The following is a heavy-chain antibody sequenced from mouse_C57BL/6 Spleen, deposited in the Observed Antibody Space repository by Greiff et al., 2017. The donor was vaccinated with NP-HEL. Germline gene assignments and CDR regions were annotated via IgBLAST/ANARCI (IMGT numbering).Heavy chain of an antibody. J-gene: IGHJ1*03. Sequence: VQLQQSGAELVMPGASVKLSCKASGYTFTSYWMHWVKQRPGQGLEWIGEIDPSDSYTNYNQKFKGKSTLTVDKSSSTAYMQLSSLTSEDSAVYYCARSCYGNPYWYFDVWGTGTTVTVSS. V-gene: IGHV1-69*01. CDR2: IDPSDSYT. CDR3: ARSCYGNPYWYFDV. D-gene: IGHD2-1*01. CDR1: GYTFTSYW.